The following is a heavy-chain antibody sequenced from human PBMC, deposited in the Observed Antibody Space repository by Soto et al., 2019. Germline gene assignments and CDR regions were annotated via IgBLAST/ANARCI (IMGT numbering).Heavy chain of an antibody. Sequence: SETLSLTCAVYGGSFSGYYWSWIRQPPGKGLEWIGEINHSGSTNYNPSLKSRVTISVDTSKNQFSLKLSSVTAADTAVYYCARSGYSGYEPPNWFDPWGQGNLVTVS. CDR2: INHSGST. V-gene: IGHV4-34*01. CDR1: GGSFSGYY. CDR3: ARSGYSGYEPPNWFDP. J-gene: IGHJ5*02. D-gene: IGHD5-12*01.